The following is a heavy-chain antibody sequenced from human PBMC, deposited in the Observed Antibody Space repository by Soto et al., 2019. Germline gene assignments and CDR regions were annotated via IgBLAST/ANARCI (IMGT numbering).Heavy chain of an antibody. CDR2: IIPIFGTA. D-gene: IGHD3-22*01. J-gene: IGHJ4*02. CDR1: GGTCSSYA. Sequence: SVKFSCKASGGTCSSYAISWVRQAPGQGLEWMGGIIPIFGTANYAQKFQGRVTITADKSTSTAYMELSSLRSEDTAVYYCASSSYSDSSRYYKSRSFDYWGQGTLVTSPQ. V-gene: IGHV1-69*06. CDR3: ASSSYSDSSRYYKSRSFDY.